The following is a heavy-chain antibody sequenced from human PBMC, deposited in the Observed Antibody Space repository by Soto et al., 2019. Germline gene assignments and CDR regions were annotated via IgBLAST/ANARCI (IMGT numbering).Heavy chain of an antibody. Sequence: SETMSLTCTVSGGSISSYYWSWIRQPPGKGLEWIGYIYYSGSTNYNPSLKSRVTISVDTSKNQFSLKLSSVTAADTAVYYCARDPTYYDILTGPLGAFDIWGQGTMVTVSS. CDR3: ARDPTYYDILTGPLGAFDI. CDR2: IYYSGST. CDR1: GGSISSYY. J-gene: IGHJ3*02. V-gene: IGHV4-59*01. D-gene: IGHD3-9*01.